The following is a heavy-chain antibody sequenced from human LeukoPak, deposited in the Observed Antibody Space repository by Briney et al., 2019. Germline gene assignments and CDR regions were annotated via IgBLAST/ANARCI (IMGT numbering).Heavy chain of an antibody. J-gene: IGHJ4*02. Sequence: PSETLSLTCTVSGGSISSGGYYWSWIRQHPGKGLEWIGYIYYSGSTYYNPSLKSRVTISVDTSKNQFSLKLSSVTAADTAVYYCARDRELTTVFDYWGQGTLVTVSS. CDR3: ARDRELTTVFDY. CDR1: GGSISSGGYY. D-gene: IGHD1-26*01. CDR2: IYYSGST. V-gene: IGHV4-31*03.